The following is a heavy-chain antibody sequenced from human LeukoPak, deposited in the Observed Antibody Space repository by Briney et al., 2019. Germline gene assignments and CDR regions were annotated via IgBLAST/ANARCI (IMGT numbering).Heavy chain of an antibody. D-gene: IGHD5-18*01. CDR3: ARDRAYNYLSDY. V-gene: IGHV3-7*01. CDR2: IKEDGSEK. Sequence: GGSLRLSCAASGFTFSYYWMSWVRQAPGKGLEWVANIKEDGSEKYYVDSVKGRFTISRDNAKNSLYLQMNSLRAEDRAVYYCARDRAYNYLSDYWGQGTLVTVSS. J-gene: IGHJ4*02. CDR1: GFTFSYYW.